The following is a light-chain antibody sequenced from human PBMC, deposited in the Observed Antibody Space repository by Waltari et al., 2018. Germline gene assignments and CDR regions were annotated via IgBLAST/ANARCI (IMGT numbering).Light chain of an antibody. V-gene: IGKV3-20*01. CDR1: QSFSSSY. CDR2: GAS. CDR3: QQYGTSPPLT. J-gene: IGKJ4*01. Sequence: EIVLTQSPGTPSLSPGERATLSCRASQSFSSSYLAWYQQKPGQAPRLLIYGASSRAAGCPDRFSGSGSGTDFTLTISRLEPEDFAVYYCQQYGTSPPLTFGGGTKVEIK.